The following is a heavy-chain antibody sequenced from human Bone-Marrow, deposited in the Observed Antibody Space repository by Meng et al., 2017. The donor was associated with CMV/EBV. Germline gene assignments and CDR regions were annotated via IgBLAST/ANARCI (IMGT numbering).Heavy chain of an antibody. J-gene: IGHJ4*02. CDR3: ARGVALLWFGELLEAFDY. D-gene: IGHD3-10*01. CDR2: INPNSGGT. Sequence: ASVKVSCKASGYTFTGYYMHWVRQAPGQGLEWMGWINPNSGGTNYAQKFQGRVTMTRDTSISTAYMELSRLRSDDTAVYYCARGVALLWFGELLEAFDYWGQGTRVTVSS. V-gene: IGHV1-2*02. CDR1: GYTFTGYY.